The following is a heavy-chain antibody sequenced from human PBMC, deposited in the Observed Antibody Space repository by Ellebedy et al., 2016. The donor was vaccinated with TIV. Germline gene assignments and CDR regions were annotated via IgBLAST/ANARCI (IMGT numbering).Heavy chain of an antibody. J-gene: IGHJ4*02. V-gene: IGHV4-34*01. CDR1: GGSFSGYY. Sequence: SATLSLTCAVYGGSFSGYYWSWIRQSPGKGLEWIGEINQSGRTNYNPSLDKGRVTISVDRSKHQFSLSLRSVTAADTAVYYCAEGRSGWYYFDYWGQGTPVTVSS. D-gene: IGHD6-19*01. CDR3: AEGRSGWYYFDY. CDR2: INQSGRT.